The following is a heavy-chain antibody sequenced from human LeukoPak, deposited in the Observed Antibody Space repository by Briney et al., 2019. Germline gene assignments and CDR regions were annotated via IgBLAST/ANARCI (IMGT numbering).Heavy chain of an antibody. J-gene: IGHJ4*02. Sequence: SETLSFTCTVSGGSISSYYWSWIRQPPGKGLEWIGYIYYSGSTNYNPSLKSRVTISVDTSKNQFSLKLSSVTAADTAVYYCARPRWDDYGDLYFDYWGQGTLVTVSS. CDR2: IYYSGST. D-gene: IGHD4-17*01. V-gene: IGHV4-59*08. CDR1: GGSISSYY. CDR3: ARPRWDDYGDLYFDY.